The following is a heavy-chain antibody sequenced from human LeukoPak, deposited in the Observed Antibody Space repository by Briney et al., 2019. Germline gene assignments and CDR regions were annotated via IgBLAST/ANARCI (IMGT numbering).Heavy chain of an antibody. CDR3: ARDQWELQSAADY. CDR2: ISSSSSYI. D-gene: IGHD1-26*01. J-gene: IGHJ4*02. CDR1: GFTFSSYS. Sequence: GGSLRLSCAASGFTFSSYSMNWVRQAPGKGLEWVSSISSSSSYIYYADSVKGRFTISRDNAKNSLYLQMNSLRAEDTAVYYCARDQWELQSAADYWGQGTLVIVSS. V-gene: IGHV3-21*01.